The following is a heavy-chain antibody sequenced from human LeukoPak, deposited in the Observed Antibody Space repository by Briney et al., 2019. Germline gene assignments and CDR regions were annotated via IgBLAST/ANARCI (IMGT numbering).Heavy chain of an antibody. D-gene: IGHD3-22*01. V-gene: IGHV5-51*01. J-gene: IGHJ4*02. Sequence: KDGESLKISCKGSGYSFTSYWVGWVRQMPGKGLEWMGIIYPGDSDTRYSPSFQGQVTISADKSISTAYLQWSSLKASDTAMYYCARRAQYYYDSSGYYFDYWGQGTLVTVSS. CDR2: IYPGDSDT. CDR3: ARRAQYYYDSSGYYFDY. CDR1: GYSFTSYW.